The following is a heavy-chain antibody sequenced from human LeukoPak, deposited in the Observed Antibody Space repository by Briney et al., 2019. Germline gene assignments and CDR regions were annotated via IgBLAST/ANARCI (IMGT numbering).Heavy chain of an antibody. CDR3: ARGVVATKNSHFDY. D-gene: IGHD5-24*01. J-gene: IGHJ4*02. Sequence: GASVKVSCKASGYTFTSYDINWVRQATGQGLEWMGWLDPNSGNTGYAQKFQGRVTITRNTSISTAYMELSSLRSEDTAVYYCARGVVATKNSHFDYWGQGTLVTVSS. CDR1: GYTFTSYD. CDR2: LDPNSGNT. V-gene: IGHV1-8*03.